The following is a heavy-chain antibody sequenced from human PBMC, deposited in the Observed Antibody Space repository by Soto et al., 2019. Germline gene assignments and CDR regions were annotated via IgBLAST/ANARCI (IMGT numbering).Heavy chain of an antibody. CDR3: ARDRVGATQNDWFDP. Sequence: QVQLVQSGAEVKKPGSSVKVSCKASGGTFSSYAISWVRQAPGQGLEWMGGIIPIFGTANYAQKFQGRVTITADESTSIAYMELSSLRSEDTAVYYCARDRVGATQNDWFDPWGQGTLVTVSS. CDR1: GGTFSSYA. D-gene: IGHD1-26*01. V-gene: IGHV1-69*01. J-gene: IGHJ5*02. CDR2: IIPIFGTA.